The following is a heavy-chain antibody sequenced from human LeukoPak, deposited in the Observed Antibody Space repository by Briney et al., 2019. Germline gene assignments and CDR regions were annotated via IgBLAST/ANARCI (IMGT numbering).Heavy chain of an antibody. CDR2: IIPIFGTA. CDR3: ARTTHDYDFWSGYSRYYYYYYMDV. D-gene: IGHD3-3*01. V-gene: IGHV1-69*05. CDR1: GGTFSSYA. Sequence: SVKVSCKASGGTFSSYAISWVRQAPGQGLEWMGGIIPIFGTANYAQKFQGRVTITTDESTSTAYMELSSLRSEDTAVYYCARTTHDYDFWSGYSRYYYYYYMDVWGKGTTVTVSS. J-gene: IGHJ6*03.